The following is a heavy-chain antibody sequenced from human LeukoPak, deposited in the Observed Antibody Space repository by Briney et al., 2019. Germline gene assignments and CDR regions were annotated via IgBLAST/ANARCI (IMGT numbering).Heavy chain of an antibody. CDR2: INHSGST. J-gene: IGHJ4*02. Sequence: SETLSLTCAVYGGSFSGYYWSWIRQPPGKGLEWIGEINHSGSTNYNPSLKSRVTISVDTSKNQFSLKLSSVTAVDTAVYYCARAGGYCSGGSCYYWYFDYWGQGTLVTVSS. CDR1: GGSFSGYY. V-gene: IGHV4-34*01. CDR3: ARAGGYCSGGSCYYWYFDY. D-gene: IGHD2-15*01.